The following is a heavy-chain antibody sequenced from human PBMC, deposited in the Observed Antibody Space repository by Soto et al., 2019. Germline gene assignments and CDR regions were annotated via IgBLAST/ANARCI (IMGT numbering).Heavy chain of an antibody. D-gene: IGHD3-22*01. V-gene: IGHV4-34*01. CDR3: ARGRRWLFGHYYYGMDV. Sequence: SETLSLTCAVYGGSFSGYYWSWIRQPPGKGLEWIGEINHSGSTNYNPSLKSRVTISVDTSKNQFSLKLSSVTAADTAVYYCARGRRWLFGHYYYGMDVWGQGTTVTVSS. CDR1: GGSFSGYY. CDR2: INHSGST. J-gene: IGHJ6*02.